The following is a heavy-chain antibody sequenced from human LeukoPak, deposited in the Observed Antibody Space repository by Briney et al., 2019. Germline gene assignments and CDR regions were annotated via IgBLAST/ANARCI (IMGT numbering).Heavy chain of an antibody. J-gene: IGHJ5*02. V-gene: IGHV3-7*01. Sequence: GRSLRLSCAASGFTFSSYWMSWVRQAPGKGLEWVANIKQDGSEKYYVDSVKGRFTISRDNAKNSLYLQMNSLRAEDTAVYYCAREAWGIVATNNWFDPWGQGTLVTVSS. CDR1: GFTFSSYW. D-gene: IGHD5-12*01. CDR2: IKQDGSEK. CDR3: AREAWGIVATNNWFDP.